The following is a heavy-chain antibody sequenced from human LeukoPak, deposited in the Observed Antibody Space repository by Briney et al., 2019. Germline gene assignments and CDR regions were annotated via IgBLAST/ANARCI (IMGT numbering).Heavy chain of an antibody. CDR3: TRDTDSDIVVVPEVYMDV. J-gene: IGHJ6*03. CDR1: GFTFSSYA. Sequence: PGGSLRLSCAASGFTFSSYAMHWVRQAPGKGLEWVVVISYDGSNKYYADSVMGRFTISRDNSKNTLYLQINSLRVEDSAVYYCTRDTDSDIVVVPEVYMDVWGKGTTVTVSS. V-gene: IGHV3-30-3*01. CDR2: ISYDGSNK. D-gene: IGHD2-2*01.